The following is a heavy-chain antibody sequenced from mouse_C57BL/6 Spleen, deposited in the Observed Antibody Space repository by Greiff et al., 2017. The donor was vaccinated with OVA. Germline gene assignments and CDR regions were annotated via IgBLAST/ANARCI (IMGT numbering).Heavy chain of an antibody. D-gene: IGHD2-2*01. CDR2: IDPSDSYT. J-gene: IGHJ2*01. CDR1: GYTFTSYW. Sequence: QVQLQQPGAELVMPGASVKLSCKASGYTFTSYWMHWVKQRPGQGLEWIGEIDPSDSYTNYNQKFKGKSTLTVDKSSSTAYVQLSSLTSEDSAVYYCARRRSTMVTGGYFDYWGQGTTLTVSS. CDR3: ARRRSTMVTGGYFDY. V-gene: IGHV1-69*01.